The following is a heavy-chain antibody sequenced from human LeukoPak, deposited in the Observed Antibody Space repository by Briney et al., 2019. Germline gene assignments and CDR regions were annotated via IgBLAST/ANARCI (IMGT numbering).Heavy chain of an antibody. J-gene: IGHJ5*02. CDR2: TSYDGSNK. CDR1: GFTFSNYG. D-gene: IGHD2-21*02. CDR3: AKGRGVPYEVVTAILDP. V-gene: IGHV3-30*18. Sequence: GGSLRLSCAASGFTFSNYGMHWVRQAPGKGLEWVAVTSYDGSNKYYADSVKGRFTISRDNSKNALYLQMNSLRVEDTAVYYCAKGRGVPYEVVTAILDPWGQGTLVTVSS.